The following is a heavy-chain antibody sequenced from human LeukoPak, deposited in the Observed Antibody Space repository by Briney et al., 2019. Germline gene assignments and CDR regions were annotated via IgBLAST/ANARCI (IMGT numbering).Heavy chain of an antibody. V-gene: IGHV1-69*13. D-gene: IGHD3-3*01. Sequence: SVTVSCKASGGTFSSYAISWVRQAPGQGLEWMGGIIPIFGTANYAQKFQGRVTITADESTSTAYMELSSLRSEDTAVYYCARDGGIFWSGYYTDYYYGMDVWGQGTTVTVSS. J-gene: IGHJ6*02. CDR3: ARDGGIFWSGYYTDYYYGMDV. CDR1: GGTFSSYA. CDR2: IIPIFGTA.